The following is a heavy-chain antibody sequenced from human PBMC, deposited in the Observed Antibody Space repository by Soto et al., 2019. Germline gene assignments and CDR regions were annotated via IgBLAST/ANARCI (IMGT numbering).Heavy chain of an antibody. CDR2: ISPTGGTT. Sequence: PGGSLRLSCATSGFIFRIYDMSWVRQAPGKGLEWVSGISPTGGTTYYADSVKGRFTISRDNSGHTLFLTLKSLRVDDTAIYYCAKIDPEIRKSPRYFDSWGQGALVTVSS. CDR1: GFIFRIYD. J-gene: IGHJ4*03. V-gene: IGHV3-23*01. CDR3: AKIDPEIRKSPRYFDS.